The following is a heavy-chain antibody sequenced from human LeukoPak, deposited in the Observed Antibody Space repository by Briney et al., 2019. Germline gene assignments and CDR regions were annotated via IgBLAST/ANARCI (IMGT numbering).Heavy chain of an antibody. V-gene: IGHV4-34*01. CDR3: ARARSGALDI. Sequence: SETLSLTCAVYGGSFSGYYWSWIRQPPGKGLEWIGEINHSGSTNYNPSLKSRVTISIDTSKNDFSLNLSSVTATDTAIYYCARARSGALDIWGQGTLVTVSS. J-gene: IGHJ3*02. D-gene: IGHD1-26*01. CDR2: INHSGST. CDR1: GGSFSGYY.